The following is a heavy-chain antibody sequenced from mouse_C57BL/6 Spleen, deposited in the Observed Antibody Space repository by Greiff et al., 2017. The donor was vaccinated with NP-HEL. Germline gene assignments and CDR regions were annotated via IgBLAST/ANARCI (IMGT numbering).Heavy chain of an antibody. V-gene: IGHV2-2*01. D-gene: IGHD1-1*01. CDR1: GFSLTSYG. CDR3: ATPFTTVVATKDYYAMDY. Sequence: VQLQESGPGLVQPSQSLSITCTVSGFSLTSYGVHWVRQSPGKGLEWLGVIWSGGSTDYNAAFISRLSISKDNSKSQVFFKMNSLQADDTAIYYCATPFTTVVATKDYYAMDYWGQGTSVTVSS. CDR2: IWSGGST. J-gene: IGHJ4*01.